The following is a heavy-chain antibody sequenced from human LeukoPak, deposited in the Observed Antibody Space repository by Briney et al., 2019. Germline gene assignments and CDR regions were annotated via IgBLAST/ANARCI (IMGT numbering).Heavy chain of an antibody. CDR1: GGSISSGDYY. V-gene: IGHV4-30-4*01. Sequence: SQTLSLTCTVSGGSISSGDYYWSWIRQPPGKGLEWIGYIYYSGSTYYNPSLKSRVTISVDTSKNQFSLKLSSVTAADTAVYYCARVPERDYEGPFDYWGQGTLVTVSS. CDR3: ARVPERDYEGPFDY. D-gene: IGHD4-17*01. J-gene: IGHJ4*02. CDR2: IYYSGST.